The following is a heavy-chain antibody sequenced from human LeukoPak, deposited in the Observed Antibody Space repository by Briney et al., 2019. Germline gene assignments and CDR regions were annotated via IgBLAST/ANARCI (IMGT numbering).Heavy chain of an antibody. Sequence: GGSLRLSCEASGFIFGSYTMSWVRQAPGKGLEWVSAISGSGGSTYYADSVKGRFTISRDNSKNTLYLQMNSLRAEDTAVYYCAKDHIVVVTATPNFDYRGQGTLVTVSS. CDR2: ISGSGGST. CDR1: GFIFGSYT. J-gene: IGHJ4*02. V-gene: IGHV3-23*01. D-gene: IGHD2-21*02. CDR3: AKDHIVVVTATPNFDY.